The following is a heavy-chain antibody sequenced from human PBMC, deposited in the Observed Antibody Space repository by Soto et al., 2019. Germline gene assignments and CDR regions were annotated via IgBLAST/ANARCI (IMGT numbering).Heavy chain of an antibody. D-gene: IGHD3-22*01. V-gene: IGHV1-69*13. CDR2: IIPIFGTA. CDR1: GGTFSSYA. Sequence: SVKVSFKASGGTFSSYAISWVRQAPGQGLEWMGGIIPIFGTANYAQKFQGRVTITADESTSTAYMELGSLRSEDTAVYYCATLRYYYDSSGYYGPYYFDYWGQGTLVTVSS. J-gene: IGHJ4*02. CDR3: ATLRYYYDSSGYYGPYYFDY.